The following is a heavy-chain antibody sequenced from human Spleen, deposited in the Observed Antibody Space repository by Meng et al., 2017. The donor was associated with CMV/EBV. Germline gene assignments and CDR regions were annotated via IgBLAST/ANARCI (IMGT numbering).Heavy chain of an antibody. CDR2: ISGSGGSI. CDR3: AKEGLVYGDFDQ. Sequence: GESLKISCAASGFTFSSYAMSWVRQAPGKGLEWVSAISGSGGSIHYADSVKGRFTISRDNSKNTLYLQMNSLRAEDTAFYYCAKEGLVYGDFDQWGQGTLVTVSS. V-gene: IGHV3-23*01. D-gene: IGHD2-8*01. CDR1: GFTFSSYA. J-gene: IGHJ4*02.